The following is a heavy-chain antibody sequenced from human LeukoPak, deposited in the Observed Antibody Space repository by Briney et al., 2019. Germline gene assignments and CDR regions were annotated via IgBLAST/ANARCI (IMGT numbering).Heavy chain of an antibody. CDR2: IYYSGST. V-gene: IGHV4-31*03. CDR1: GGSISSGGYY. J-gene: IGHJ6*02. CDR3: ARDIAVPADNYYYYYGMDV. D-gene: IGHD2-2*01. Sequence: SETLSLTCTVSGGSISSGGYYWSWIRQHPGKGLEWIGYIYYSGSTYYNPSLKSRVTISVDTSKSQFSLKLSSVTAADTAVYYCARDIAVPADNYYYYYGMDVWGQGTTVTVSS.